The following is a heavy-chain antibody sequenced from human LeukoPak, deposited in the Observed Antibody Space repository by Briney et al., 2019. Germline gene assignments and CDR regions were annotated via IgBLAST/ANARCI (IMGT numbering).Heavy chain of an antibody. CDR1: GVSISSSSYY. Sequence: SETLSLTCNVSGVSISSSSYYWGWIRQPPGKGLEWIGSIYSSGSAYYNSSLTSRVTISIDTSKNQVSLKMSSVTAADTAVYYCAKSGVDGLIDYWGQGTLVTVSS. CDR2: IYSSGSA. D-gene: IGHD5-12*01. J-gene: IGHJ4*01. V-gene: IGHV4-39*01. CDR3: AKSGVDGLIDY.